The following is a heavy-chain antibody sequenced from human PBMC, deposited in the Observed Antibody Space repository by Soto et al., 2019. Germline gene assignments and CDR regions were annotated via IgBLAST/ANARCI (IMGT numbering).Heavy chain of an antibody. V-gene: IGHV1-46*03. CDR1: GYTFTSYY. CDR3: ARDQEPSTLYYDYYYMDV. Sequence: QVQLVQSGAEVKKPGASVTVSCKASGYTFTSYYIHWVRQAPGQGLEWMGISNPSGGSTSYAQRFQGRVTMTRDRSQSTVYMEVSGLRSEDTAVYYCARDQEPSTLYYDYYYMDVWGKVTTVTVSS. J-gene: IGHJ6*03. CDR2: SNPSGGST.